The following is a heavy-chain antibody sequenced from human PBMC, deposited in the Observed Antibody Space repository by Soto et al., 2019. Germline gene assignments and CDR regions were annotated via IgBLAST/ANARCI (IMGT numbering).Heavy chain of an antibody. CDR2: IYPGDSRT. V-gene: IGHV5-51*01. J-gene: IGHJ6*02. Sequence: GESLEISCKGSGYSFSTYWIAWVRQMPGKGLEWMGIIYPGDSRTTYSPSFQGQVIISADKSISTVYLQWSSLKASDTAMYYCARHGGSGSYPDDYYYYGMDVWGQGTTVTVSS. CDR1: GYSFSTYW. D-gene: IGHD3-10*01. CDR3: ARHGGSGSYPDDYYYYGMDV.